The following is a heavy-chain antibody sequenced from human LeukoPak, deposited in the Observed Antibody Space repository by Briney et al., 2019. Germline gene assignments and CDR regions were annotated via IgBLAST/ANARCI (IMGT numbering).Heavy chain of an antibody. V-gene: IGHV5-10-1*01. Sequence: GESLRISCKGSGYSFTGYWISWVRQMPGKGLEWMGRIDPSDSYTNYSPSFQGHVTISADKSISTAYVQWSSLKATDTAIYYCARHNREDFVYWGQGTLVTVSS. D-gene: IGHD2/OR15-2a*01. J-gene: IGHJ4*02. CDR2: IDPSDSYT. CDR3: ARHNREDFVY. CDR1: GYSFTGYW.